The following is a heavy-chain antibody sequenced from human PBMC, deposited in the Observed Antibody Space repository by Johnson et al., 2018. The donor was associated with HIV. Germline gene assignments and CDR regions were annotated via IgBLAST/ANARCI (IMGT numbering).Heavy chain of an antibody. J-gene: IGHJ3*02. CDR2: ISGSGGST. CDR3: ARGTLAAFDI. D-gene: IGHD2-2*01. V-gene: IGHV3-20*04. CDR1: GFTFEDYG. Sequence: EMQLVESGGGAVRPGGSLRLSCVVSGFTFEDYGMSWVRQAPGKGLEWVSGISGSGGSTNYADSVKGRFTISRDNAKNSLYLQMNSLRAEDTAVYYCARGTLAAFDIWGQGTMVTVSS.